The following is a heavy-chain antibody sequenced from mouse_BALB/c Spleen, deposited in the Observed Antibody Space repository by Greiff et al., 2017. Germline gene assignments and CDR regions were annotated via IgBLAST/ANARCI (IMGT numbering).Heavy chain of an antibody. CDR1: GFTFSSYT. CDR3: TREITTVVAQGY. CDR2: ISSGGSYT. Sequence: EVMLVESGGGLVKPGGSLKLSCAASGFTFSSYTMSWVRQTPEKRLEWVATISSGGSYTYYPDSVKGRFTISRDNAKNTLYLQMSSLKSEDTAMYYCTREITTVVAQGYWGQGTTLTVSS. J-gene: IGHJ2*01. D-gene: IGHD1-1*01. V-gene: IGHV5-6-4*01.